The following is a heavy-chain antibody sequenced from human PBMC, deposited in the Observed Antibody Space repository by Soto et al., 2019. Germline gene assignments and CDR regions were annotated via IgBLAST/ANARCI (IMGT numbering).Heavy chain of an antibody. CDR1: GFTFDSFG. CDR2: ISPTGDNT. D-gene: IGHD4-17*01. CDR3: AKWMVRWVTTFEY. J-gene: IGHJ4*02. Sequence: EVQLLESGGGLVQPGGSLRLSCAVSGFTFDSFGMSWVRQAPGKGPEWVSGISPTGDNTYYADSVRGRFTIARDNSKDTLSLQMNNLRAEDTAICYCAKWMVRWVTTFEYWGQGTLVTVSS. V-gene: IGHV3-23*01.